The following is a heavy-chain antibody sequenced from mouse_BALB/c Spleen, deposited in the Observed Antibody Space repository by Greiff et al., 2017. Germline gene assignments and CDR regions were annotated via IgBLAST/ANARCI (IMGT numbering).Heavy chain of an antibody. CDR2: ISDGGSYT. CDR1: GFTFSDYY. CDR3: ARYGSSYDFDY. Sequence: EVQVVESGGGLVKPGGSLKLSCAASGFTFSDYYMYWVRQTPEKRLEWVATISDGGSYTYYPDSVKGRFTISRDNAKNNLYLQMSSLKSEDTAMYYCARYGSSYDFDYWGQGTTLTVSS. D-gene: IGHD1-1*01. J-gene: IGHJ2*01. V-gene: IGHV5-4*02.